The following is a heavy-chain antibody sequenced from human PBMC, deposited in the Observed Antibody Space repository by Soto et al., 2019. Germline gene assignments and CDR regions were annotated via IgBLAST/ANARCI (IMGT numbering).Heavy chain of an antibody. J-gene: IGHJ6*02. Sequence: EVQLVESGGGLVKPGGSLRLSCAASGFTFSNAWMSWVRQAPGKGLEWVGRIKSKTDGGTTDYAAPVKGRFTISRDDSKNTLYLQMNSLKTEDTAVYYCTTGGDCTNGVCYYYYGMDVWGQGTTVTVSS. CDR1: GFTFSNAW. V-gene: IGHV3-15*01. D-gene: IGHD2-8*01. CDR2: IKSKTDGGTT. CDR3: TTGGDCTNGVCYYYYGMDV.